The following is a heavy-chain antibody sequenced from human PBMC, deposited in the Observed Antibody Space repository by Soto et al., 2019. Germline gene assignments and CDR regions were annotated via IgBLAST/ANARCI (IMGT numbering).Heavy chain of an antibody. D-gene: IGHD3-16*01. Sequence: ASVKVSCKASGYTFTSYYMHWVRQAPGQGLEWMGIINPSSGNTSYAQKFQGRVTMTRNTSISTAYMELSSLRSEDTAVYYCARGNYDYIWGSPWGGSTDYMDVWGKGTTVTVSS. CDR1: GYTFTSYY. CDR2: INPSSGNT. CDR3: ARGNYDYIWGSPWGGSTDYMDV. V-gene: IGHV1-46*01. J-gene: IGHJ6*03.